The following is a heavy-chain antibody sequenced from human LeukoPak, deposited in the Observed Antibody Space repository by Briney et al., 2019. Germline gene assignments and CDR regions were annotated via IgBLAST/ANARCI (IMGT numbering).Heavy chain of an antibody. Sequence: GGSLRLSCTTSGFTFGDYAMSWFRQAPGKGLEWVGFIRSKAYGGTTEYAASVKGRFTISRDDSKSIAYLQMNSLKTEDTAVYYCTRVGPGSSWYEEGYYFDYWGQGTLVTVSS. D-gene: IGHD6-13*01. J-gene: IGHJ4*02. CDR2: IRSKAYGGTT. CDR1: GFTFGDYA. V-gene: IGHV3-49*03. CDR3: TRVGPGSSWYEEGYYFDY.